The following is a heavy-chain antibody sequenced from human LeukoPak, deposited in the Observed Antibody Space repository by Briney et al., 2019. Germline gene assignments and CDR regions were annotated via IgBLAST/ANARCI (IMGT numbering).Heavy chain of an antibody. CDR3: ASSYTDRFDN. V-gene: IGHV3-48*03. CDR1: RFTFSSYE. J-gene: IGHJ4*02. CDR2: ISSSGSSI. D-gene: IGHD1-26*01. Sequence: PGGSLRLSCAASRFTFSSYEMNWVRQAPGKGLEWVSYISSSGSSIYYADSVKGRFTISRDNAKNSLFLQMNSLRAEDTAVYYCASSYTDRFDNWGQGTQVTVYS.